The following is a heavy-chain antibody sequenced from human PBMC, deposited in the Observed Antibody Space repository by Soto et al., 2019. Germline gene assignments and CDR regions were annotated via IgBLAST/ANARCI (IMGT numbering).Heavy chain of an antibody. CDR1: GFTFTDYA. V-gene: IGHV3-23*01. CDR3: ARGSSGYISSWYYFDY. CDR2: ISGIGGST. D-gene: IGHD6-13*01. Sequence: PGGSLRLSCAASGFTFTDYALSWVRQAPGKGLEWVATISGIGGSTYLADSVKGRLSISRDNSKNTVSLLMNSLRAEDTDVYFCARGSSGYISSWYYFDYWGRGTLVTVSS. J-gene: IGHJ4*01.